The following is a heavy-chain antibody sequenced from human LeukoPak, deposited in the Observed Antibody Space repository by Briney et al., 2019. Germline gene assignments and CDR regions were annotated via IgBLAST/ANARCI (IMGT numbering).Heavy chain of an antibody. CDR2: MNPNSGNT. J-gene: IGHJ5*02. CDR3: ARSALMNYYDSSGYYNWFDP. Sequence: ASVKVSCKASGYTFTSHDINWVRQATGQGLEWMGWMNPNSGNTGYAQKFQGRVTMTRNTSISTAYMELSSLRSEDTAVYYCARSALMNYYDSSGYYNWFDPWGQGTLVTVSS. CDR1: GYTFTSHD. V-gene: IGHV1-8*01. D-gene: IGHD3-22*01.